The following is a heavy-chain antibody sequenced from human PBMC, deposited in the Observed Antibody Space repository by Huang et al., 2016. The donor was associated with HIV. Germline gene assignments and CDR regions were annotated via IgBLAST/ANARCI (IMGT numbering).Heavy chain of an antibody. CDR2: VLPGDSDN. CDR3: ARLIGSPSFYYGLDV. CDR1: GYRFRSNW. Sequence: EVQLVQSGAEVKKPGESLKISCKGSGYRFRSNWIGWVRQMPGKGLEWVGVVLPGDSDNRDGPSVQGQVTISADKSINTAYLQWSSLKASDTAMYYCARLIGSPSFYYGLDVWGQGTTVTVSS. J-gene: IGHJ6*02. V-gene: IGHV5-51*01. D-gene: IGHD3-10*01.